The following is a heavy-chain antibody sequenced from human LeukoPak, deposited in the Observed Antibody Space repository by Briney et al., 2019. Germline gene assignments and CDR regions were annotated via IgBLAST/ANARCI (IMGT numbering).Heavy chain of an antibody. V-gene: IGHV1-8*02. CDR1: GYTFTSYG. CDR3: ARTGDYGGNSYFDY. D-gene: IGHD4-23*01. CDR2: MNPDSDNT. J-gene: IGHJ4*02. Sequence: GASVKVSCKASGYTFTSYGISWVRQAPGQGLEWMAWMNPDSDNTGYAQKFQGRVTMTWNTSIGIAYMELSSLRSEDTAVYYCARTGDYGGNSYFDYWGQGTLVTVSS.